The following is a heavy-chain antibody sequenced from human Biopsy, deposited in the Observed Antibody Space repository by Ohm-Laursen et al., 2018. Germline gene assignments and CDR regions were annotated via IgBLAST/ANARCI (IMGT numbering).Heavy chain of an antibody. V-gene: IGHV3-33*01. D-gene: IGHD1-26*01. Sequence: SLRLSCAAPGFTFSGYGMHWVRQAPGKGLEWVAVIWYDGTDKFYADSVKGRFTISRDNAQNSLYLHMNSLRAEDTAVYYCARLNSGTYDASDLWGQGTMVIVSS. CDR3: ARLNSGTYDASDL. CDR2: IWYDGTDK. J-gene: IGHJ3*01. CDR1: GFTFSGYG.